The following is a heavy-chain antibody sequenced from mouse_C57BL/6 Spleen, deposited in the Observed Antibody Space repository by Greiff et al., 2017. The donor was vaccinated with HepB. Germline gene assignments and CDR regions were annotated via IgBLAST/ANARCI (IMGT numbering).Heavy chain of an antibody. CDR2: INPSTGGT. V-gene: IGHV1-42*01. CDR1: GYSFTGYY. Sequence: EVQLQQSGPELVKPGASVKISCKASGYSFTGYYMNWVKQSPEKSLEWIGEINPSTGGTTYNQKFKAKDTLTVDKSSSTAYMQLKSLTSEDSAVYYCARPNYYGSSYAMDYWGQGTSVTVSS. J-gene: IGHJ4*01. D-gene: IGHD1-1*01. CDR3: ARPNYYGSSYAMDY.